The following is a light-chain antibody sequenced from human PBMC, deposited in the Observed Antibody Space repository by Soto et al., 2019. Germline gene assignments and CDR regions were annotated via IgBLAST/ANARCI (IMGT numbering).Light chain of an antibody. Sequence: QSVLTQPPSVSGAPGQRVTISCTGSSSNIGAGYDVNWYQQLPETAPKLLIFGDSNRPSGVPDRFSGSKSGTSASLVITGLQADEEADYYCQSNDNGLSGSDVFGTGTKVTVL. CDR1: SSNIGAGYD. CDR3: QSNDNGLSGSDV. J-gene: IGLJ1*01. V-gene: IGLV1-40*01. CDR2: GDS.